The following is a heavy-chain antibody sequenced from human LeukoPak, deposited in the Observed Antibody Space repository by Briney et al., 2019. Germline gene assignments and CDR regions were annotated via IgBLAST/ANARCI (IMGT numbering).Heavy chain of an antibody. CDR1: GGSFSGYY. CDR2: INHSGST. Sequence: SETLSLTCAVYGGSFSGYYWSWIRQPPGKGLEWIGEINHSGSTNYNPSLKSRVTISVDTSKNQFSLKLSSVTAADTAVYYCASVVVTVDYWGQGTLVTVSS. V-gene: IGHV4-34*01. D-gene: IGHD2-21*02. J-gene: IGHJ4*02. CDR3: ASVVVTVDY.